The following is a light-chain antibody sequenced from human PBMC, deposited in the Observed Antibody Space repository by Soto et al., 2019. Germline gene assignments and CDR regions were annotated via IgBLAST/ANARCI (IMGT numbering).Light chain of an antibody. CDR1: QSVSSTY. V-gene: IGKV3-20*01. CDR2: GAS. J-gene: IGKJ5*01. Sequence: EGVLTQSPGTLSLSPGERATLSCRASQSVSSTYLAWYQQKPGQAPRPLIYGASSRATGIPDRFSGSGSGTDFTLTISRLEPEDFAVYYCQQYGSSPPITFGQGTRLEIK. CDR3: QQYGSSPPIT.